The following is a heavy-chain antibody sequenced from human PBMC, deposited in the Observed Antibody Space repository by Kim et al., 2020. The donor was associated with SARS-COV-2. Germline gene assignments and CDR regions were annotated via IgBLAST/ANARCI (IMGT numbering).Heavy chain of an antibody. CDR1: GYSFTSYW. CDR3: ASLGELSLIEPRNWFDP. Sequence: GESLKISCKGSGYSFTSYWISWVRQMPGKGLEWMGRIDPSDSYTNYSPSFQGHVTISADKSISTAYLQWSSLKASDTAMYYCASLGELSLIEPRNWFDPWGQGTLVTVSS. CDR2: IDPSDSYT. V-gene: IGHV5-10-1*01. D-gene: IGHD3-16*02. J-gene: IGHJ5*02.